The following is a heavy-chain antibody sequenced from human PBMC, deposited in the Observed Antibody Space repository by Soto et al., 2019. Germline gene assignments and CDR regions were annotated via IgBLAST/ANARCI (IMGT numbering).Heavy chain of an antibody. CDR1: GYTFTSYA. D-gene: IGHD3-22*01. J-gene: IGHJ6*02. V-gene: IGHV1-3*01. Sequence: ASVKVSCKASGYTFTSYAMHWVRQAPGQRFEWMGWINAGNGNTKYSQKFQGRVTITRDTSASTAYMELSSLRSEDTAVYYCASYYRKPHYYGMDVWGQGITVTVSS. CDR3: ASYYRKPHYYGMDV. CDR2: INAGNGNT.